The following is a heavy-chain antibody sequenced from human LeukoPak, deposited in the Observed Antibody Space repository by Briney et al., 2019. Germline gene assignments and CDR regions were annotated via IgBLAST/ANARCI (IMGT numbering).Heavy chain of an antibody. J-gene: IGHJ2*01. D-gene: IGHD5-24*01. CDR1: GFSIAEYA. CDR3: TRDRRDGYNDGYFSL. V-gene: IGHV3-49*04. Sequence: GGSLRLSCTASGFSIAEYAMTWVRQAPGRGLEWLGFIRSNSYSETTQYAASVRGRFTISRDDSNSVIYLQMNSLKTEDTAVYFCTRDRRDGYNDGYFSLWGRGTLVTVSS. CDR2: IRSNSYSETT.